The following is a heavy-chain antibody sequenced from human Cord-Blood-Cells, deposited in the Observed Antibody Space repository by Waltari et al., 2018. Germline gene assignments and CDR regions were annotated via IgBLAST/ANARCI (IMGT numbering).Heavy chain of an antibody. D-gene: IGHD3-16*01. Sequence: QVQLVESGGGVVQPGRSLRLSCAASGFTLSSYGMHWVRQAPGKGLEWVAVISYDGSNKYYADSVKGRFTISRGNAKNTLYLQMNSLRAEDTAVYYCAKTQCRFYYYYMDVWGKGTTVTVSS. J-gene: IGHJ6*03. V-gene: IGHV3-30*18. CDR2: ISYDGSNK. CDR1: GFTLSSYG. CDR3: AKTQCRFYYYYMDV.